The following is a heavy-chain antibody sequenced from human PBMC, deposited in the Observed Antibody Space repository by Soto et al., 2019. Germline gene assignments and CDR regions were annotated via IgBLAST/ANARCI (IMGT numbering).Heavy chain of an antibody. D-gene: IGHD3-3*01. CDR3: ATAPSIFGVVADYYYYGMDV. CDR2: FDPEDGET. J-gene: IGHJ6*02. CDR1: GYTLTELS. Sequence: ASVKVSCKVSGYTLTELSMHWVRQAPGKGLEWMGGFDPEDGETIYAQKFQGRVTMTEDTSTDTAYMELSSPRSEDTAVYYCATAPSIFGVVADYYYYGMDVWGQGTTVTVSS. V-gene: IGHV1-24*01.